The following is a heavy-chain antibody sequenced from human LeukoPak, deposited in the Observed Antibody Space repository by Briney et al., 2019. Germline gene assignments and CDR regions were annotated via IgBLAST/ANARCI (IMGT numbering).Heavy chain of an antibody. D-gene: IGHD6-13*01. Sequence: PGGSLRLSCAASGFTFSSYGMHWVRQATGKGLEWVSAIGTAGDTYYPGSVKGRFTISRENAKNSSYLQMNSLRAGDTAVYYCARGYSSSWYDYWGQGTLVTVSS. CDR1: GFTFSSYG. CDR3: ARGYSSSWYDY. J-gene: IGHJ4*02. CDR2: IGTAGDT. V-gene: IGHV3-13*01.